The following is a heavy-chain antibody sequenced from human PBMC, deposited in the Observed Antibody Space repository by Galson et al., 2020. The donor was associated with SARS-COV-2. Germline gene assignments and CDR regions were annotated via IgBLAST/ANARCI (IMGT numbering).Heavy chain of an antibody. CDR2: ISYSRPT. J-gene: IGHJ4*02. V-gene: IGHV4-31*03. CDR1: GDPISRSGGSY. D-gene: IGHD2-21*01. CDR3: ARMLPYCESHYVDN. Sequence: SQTLSLTCTVSGDPISRSGGSYWSWIRQLPGKGLEWVGFISYSRPTRSNPSHKDRVMILVDTSKNQFSLRLSSVTAADPAVYYCARMLPYCESHYVDNWGQGTLVTVSS.